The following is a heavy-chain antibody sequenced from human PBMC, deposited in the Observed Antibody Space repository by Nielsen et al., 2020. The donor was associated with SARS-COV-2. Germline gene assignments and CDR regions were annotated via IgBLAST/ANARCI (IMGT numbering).Heavy chain of an antibody. CDR2: IWYDGSNK. CDR1: GFTFSSYG. D-gene: IGHD3-16*01. Sequence: GGSLRLSCAASGFTFSSYGMHWVRQAPGKGLEWVAVIWYDGSNKYYADSVKGRFTISRDNSKNTLYLQMSSLRSEDTALYYCTQDVRFGGQGTLVTVSS. CDR3: TQDVRF. J-gene: IGHJ1*01. V-gene: IGHV3-33*06.